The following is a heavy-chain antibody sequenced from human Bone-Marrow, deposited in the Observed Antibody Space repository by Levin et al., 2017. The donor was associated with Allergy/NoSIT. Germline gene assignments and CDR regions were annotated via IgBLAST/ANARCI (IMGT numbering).Heavy chain of an antibody. V-gene: IGHV3-7*01. D-gene: IGHD5-12*01. CDR3: ARDPGSSAFDY. CDR2: INQDGSTT. Sequence: LSLTCAASGFPFSHYWMSWVRQTPGKGLEFLGNINQDGSTTNYADSVRGRFIISRDNARNSVSLQMNSLRDEDTAFYYCARDPGSSAFDYWGQGTLVTVSS. J-gene: IGHJ4*02. CDR1: GFPFSHYW.